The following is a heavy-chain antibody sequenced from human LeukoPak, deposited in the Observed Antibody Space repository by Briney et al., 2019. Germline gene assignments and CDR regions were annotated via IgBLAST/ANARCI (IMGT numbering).Heavy chain of an antibody. CDR1: GYTLSDFS. Sequence: GASEKVSCKVSGYTLSDFSMHWVRQAPGKGLEWLGGFDREDDEPIYAQKFQGRVRMTGDTSTDTAYMELSALRSEDTAVYYCATLDFYYDSSGRPLPPDWGQGTLVTVSS. D-gene: IGHD3-22*01. V-gene: IGHV1-24*01. CDR2: FDREDDEP. J-gene: IGHJ4*02. CDR3: ATLDFYYDSSGRPLPPD.